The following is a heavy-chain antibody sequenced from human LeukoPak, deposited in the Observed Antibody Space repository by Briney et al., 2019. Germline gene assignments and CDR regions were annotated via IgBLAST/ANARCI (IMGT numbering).Heavy chain of an antibody. CDR1: GLTFTAYT. CDR3: ARDTAMVKFDL. J-gene: IGHJ5*02. D-gene: IGHD5-18*01. CDR2: ISSTSYI. V-gene: IGHV3-21*01. Sequence: GGSLRLSCAASGLTFTAYTINWVRQAPGKGLEWVSSISSTSYISYADSVKGRFTISRDNSKNPVYLQMNSLRAEDTAVYYCARDTAMVKFDLWGQGTLVTVSS.